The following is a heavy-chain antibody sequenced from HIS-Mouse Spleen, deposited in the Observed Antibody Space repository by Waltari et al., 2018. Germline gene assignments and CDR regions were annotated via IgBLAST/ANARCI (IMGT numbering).Heavy chain of an antibody. CDR2: ISAIRGIA. CDR3: AREIPYSSSWYDWYFDL. J-gene: IGHJ2*01. V-gene: IGHV1-69*04. D-gene: IGHD6-13*01. Sequence: QVQLVQSGAEVKKHGSSVKVSCKASGGTFSSYAISWVRQAPGQGLEWMGRISAIRGIANYAQKVQGRVTITADKSTSTAYMELSSLRSEDTAVYYCAREIPYSSSWYDWYFDLWGRGTLVTVSS. CDR1: GGTFSSYA.